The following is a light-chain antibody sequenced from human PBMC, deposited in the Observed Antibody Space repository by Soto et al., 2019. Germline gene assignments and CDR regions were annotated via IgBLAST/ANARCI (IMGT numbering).Light chain of an antibody. J-gene: IGLJ2*01. Sequence: QSVLIQPPSASGTPGQTVTISCSGDYSNIGRYPVNWYQQVPGMAPRLLIYVDNQRPSGVPARFSASRSGASASLAISGLRSEDEADYYCAAWDDSLTGPVFGGGTKLTVL. CDR2: VDN. V-gene: IGLV1-44*01. CDR1: YSNIGRYP. CDR3: AAWDDSLTGPV.